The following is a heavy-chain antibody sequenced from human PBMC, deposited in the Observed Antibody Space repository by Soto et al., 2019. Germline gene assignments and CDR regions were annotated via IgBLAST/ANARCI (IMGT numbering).Heavy chain of an antibody. Sequence: QVQLQESGPGLVRPSETLSLTCSVSGASLSNDYWNWIRQSPGKGLEWIGDIYHSGYTKYNPSFESRVTISIDTSKNQFSLNLTSVTAADTAVYYCARERSIFGVVTFDFCGQGTLVTVSS. J-gene: IGHJ4*02. CDR3: ARERSIFGVVTFDF. CDR1: GASLSNDY. V-gene: IGHV4-59*01. D-gene: IGHD3-3*01. CDR2: IYHSGYT.